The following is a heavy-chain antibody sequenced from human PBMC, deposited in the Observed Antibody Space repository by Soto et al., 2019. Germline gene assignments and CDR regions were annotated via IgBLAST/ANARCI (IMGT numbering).Heavy chain of an antibody. V-gene: IGHV1-18*01. Sequence: GASVKVSCKASGGTFSSYTISWVRQAPGQGLEWMGRISPNNGITNYAQKLQGRVTMTTDTSTSTAYMELRSLRSDDTAVYYCASGSNGYDFWSGLRPDYYYYGMDVWGQGTTVTVSS. D-gene: IGHD3-3*01. CDR3: ASGSNGYDFWSGLRPDYYYYGMDV. CDR2: ISPNNGIT. CDR1: GGTFSSYT. J-gene: IGHJ6*02.